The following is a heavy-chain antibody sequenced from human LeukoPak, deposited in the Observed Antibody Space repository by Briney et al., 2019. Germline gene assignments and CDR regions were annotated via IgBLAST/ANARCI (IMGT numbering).Heavy chain of an antibody. CDR3: AKDRSCGGDCYNFDY. CDR2: IRYDGSNK. CDR1: GFTFSSYG. J-gene: IGHJ4*02. Sequence: GGSLRLSCAASGFTFSSYGMHWVRQAPGKGLECVAFIRYDGSNKYYADSVKGRFIISRDNSKNTLYLQMNSLRAEDTAVYYCAKDRSCGGDCYNFDYWGQGTLVTVSS. D-gene: IGHD2-21*01. V-gene: IGHV3-30*02.